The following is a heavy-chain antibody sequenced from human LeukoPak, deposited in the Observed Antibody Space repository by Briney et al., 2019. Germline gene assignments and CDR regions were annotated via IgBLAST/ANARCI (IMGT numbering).Heavy chain of an antibody. CDR2: INPNSGGT. J-gene: IGHJ6*03. CDR3: ARDLWFGELLHYYYYMDV. V-gene: IGHV1-2*02. CDR1: GYTFTGYY. Sequence: ASVKVSCKASGYTFTGYYMHWVRQAPGQGLEWMGWINPNSGGTNHAQKFQGRVTMTRDTSISTAYMELSRLRSDDTAVYYCARDLWFGELLHYYYYMDVWGKGTTVTVSS. D-gene: IGHD3-10*01.